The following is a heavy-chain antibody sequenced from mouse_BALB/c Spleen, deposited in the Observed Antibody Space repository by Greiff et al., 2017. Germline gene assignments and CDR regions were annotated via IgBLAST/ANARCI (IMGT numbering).Heavy chain of an antibody. CDR3: ARGAHNGYCFDY. Sequence: QVQLKESGPGLVAPSQSLSITCTVSGFSLTSYGVHWVRQPPGKGLVWLGVIWGGRRTNYNSALMSRLSLSKNNSKSQVFLKMNSLQAEDTAMYYGARGAHNGYCFDYWGPGTTLTVSA. CDR2: IWGGRRT. J-gene: IGHJ2*01. CDR1: GFSLTSYG. D-gene: IGHD2-2*01. V-gene: IGHV2-9*02.